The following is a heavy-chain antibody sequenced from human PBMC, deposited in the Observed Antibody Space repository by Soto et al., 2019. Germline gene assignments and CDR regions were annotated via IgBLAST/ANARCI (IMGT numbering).Heavy chain of an antibody. CDR1: GGTFSSYA. J-gene: IGHJ5*02. V-gene: IGHV1-69*13. CDR3: ARGGSSSWYPSGFDP. CDR2: IIPIFGTA. D-gene: IGHD6-13*01. Sequence: SVKVSCKASGGTFSSYAISWVRQAPGQGLEWMGGIIPIFGTANYAQKFQGRVTITADESTSTAYMEPSSLRSEDTAVYYCARGGSSSWYPSGFDPWGQGTLVTVSS.